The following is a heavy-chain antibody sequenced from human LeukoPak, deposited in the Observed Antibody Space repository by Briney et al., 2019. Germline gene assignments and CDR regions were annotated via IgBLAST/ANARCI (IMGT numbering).Heavy chain of an antibody. CDR1: GFTFSSYH. D-gene: IGHD1-26*01. CDR3: VREGIVEDLDY. J-gene: IGHJ4*02. CDR2: ISSGSSSHQ. V-gene: IGHV3-21*06. Sequence: GGSLRLSCAASGFTFSSYHMNWVRQAPGKGLEWVSSISSGSSSHQYYADSVKGRITISRDNAKNSLYLQMNSLRAEDTAVYYCVREGIVEDLDYWGQGTLVTVSS.